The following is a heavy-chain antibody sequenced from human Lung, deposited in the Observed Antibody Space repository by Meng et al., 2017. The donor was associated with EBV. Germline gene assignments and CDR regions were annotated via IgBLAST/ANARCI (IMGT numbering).Heavy chain of an antibody. CDR3: ARTGCSSSSCYDY. CDR1: GYSFTTYA. D-gene: IGHD2-2*01. Sequence: QVQLVHSGAEVKKPGSSVKVSCKASGYSFTTYAMHWVRQATGQRLEWMGWINAGNGNTKYSEKFQSRVTITRDTAASTAYMELSSLRSEDTAVYYCARTGCSSSSCYDYWGQGTLVTASS. CDR2: INAGNGNT. J-gene: IGHJ4*02. V-gene: IGHV1-3*01.